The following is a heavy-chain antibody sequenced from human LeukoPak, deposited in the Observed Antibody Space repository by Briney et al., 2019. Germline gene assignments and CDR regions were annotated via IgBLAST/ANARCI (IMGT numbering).Heavy chain of an antibody. CDR2: INPNSGGT. Sequence: ASVKVSCKASGYTFTGYYMHWVRQAPGQGLEWMGWINPNSGGTNYAQKFQGRVTMTRDTSISTAYMELSRLRSDDTAVCYCARAGSYKDFYYFDYWGQGTLVTVSS. V-gene: IGHV1-2*02. CDR1: GYTFTGYY. J-gene: IGHJ4*02. D-gene: IGHD1-26*01. CDR3: ARAGSYKDFYYFDY.